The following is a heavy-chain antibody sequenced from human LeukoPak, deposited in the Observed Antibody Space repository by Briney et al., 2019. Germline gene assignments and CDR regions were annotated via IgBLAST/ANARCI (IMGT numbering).Heavy chain of an antibody. J-gene: IGHJ4*02. D-gene: IGHD3-22*01. V-gene: IGHV4-39*01. CDR2: IYYTANT. CDR1: GGSISSSSYY. CDR3: ARRDHYDSSGYFDY. Sequence: SETLSLTCTVSGGSISSSSYYWGWIRQPPGKGLEWIGSIYYTANTYYNSSLKSRVTISVDTSKNQFSLKLSSVTAADLAVYYCARRDHYDSSGYFDYWGQGTLVTVSS.